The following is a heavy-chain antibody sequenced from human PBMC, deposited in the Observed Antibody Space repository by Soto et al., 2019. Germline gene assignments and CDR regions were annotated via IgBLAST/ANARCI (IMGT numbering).Heavy chain of an antibody. D-gene: IGHD2-15*01. V-gene: IGHV4-4*02. CDR1: GGSISSNKW. J-gene: IGHJ4*02. CDR3: ARRSCDDLCWRYFDY. CDR2: IYHSGST. Sequence: SETLSLTCAVYGGSISSNKWWSWVRQPPGKGLEWIGEIYHSGSTNYNPSLKSRVTISLDKSKNQFSLKLTSVTAADSAVYYCARRSCDDLCWRYFDYWGQGNLVTVSS.